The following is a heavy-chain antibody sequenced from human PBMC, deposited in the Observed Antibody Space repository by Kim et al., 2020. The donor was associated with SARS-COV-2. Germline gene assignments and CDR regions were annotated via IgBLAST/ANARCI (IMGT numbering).Heavy chain of an antibody. CDR3: ARPAEYSSSWYGD. CDR2: ISYDGSNK. Sequence: GGSLRLSCAASGFTFSSYAMHWVRQAPGKGLEWVAVISYDGSNKYYADSVKGRFTISRDNSKNTLYLQMNSLRAEDTAVYYCARPAEYSSSWYGDWGQGTLVTVSS. V-gene: IGHV3-30-3*01. CDR1: GFTFSSYA. D-gene: IGHD6-13*01. J-gene: IGHJ4*02.